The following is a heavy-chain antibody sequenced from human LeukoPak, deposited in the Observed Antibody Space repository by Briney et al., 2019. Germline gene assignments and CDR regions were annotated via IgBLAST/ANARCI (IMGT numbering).Heavy chain of an antibody. CDR1: GGSISSYY. CDR2: IYYSGTT. V-gene: IGHV4-59*01. CDR3: ARGGGGEYSSGWYDY. Sequence: SETLSLTCTVSGGSISSYYWSWIRQPPGKGLEWIGYIYYSGTTNYNPSLKSRVTISVATSKNQFSLNLSSVTAADTAVYYCARGGGGEYSSGWYDYWGQGSLVTVSS. D-gene: IGHD6-19*01. J-gene: IGHJ4*02.